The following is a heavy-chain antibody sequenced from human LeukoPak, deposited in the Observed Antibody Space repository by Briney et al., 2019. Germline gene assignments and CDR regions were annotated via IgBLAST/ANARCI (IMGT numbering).Heavy chain of an antibody. V-gene: IGHV3-30*04. J-gene: IGHJ6*03. Sequence: GGSLRLSCEASGFTFSSYAMDWVRQTPGKGLEWVAAISYAGSNTHYADSVKGRFTISRDNSKNTMFLQMSSLRVEDTALYYCARDERGFFYYMDVWGKGTTVTVSS. CDR3: ARDERGFFYYMDV. CDR2: ISYAGSNT. CDR1: GFTFSSYA. D-gene: IGHD2-15*01.